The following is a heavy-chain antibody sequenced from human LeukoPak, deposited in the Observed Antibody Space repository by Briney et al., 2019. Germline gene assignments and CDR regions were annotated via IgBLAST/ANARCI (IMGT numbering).Heavy chain of an antibody. CDR1: GFTFSSYG. J-gene: IGHJ6*02. Sequence: PGGSLRPSCAASGFTFSSYGMHWVRQAPGKGLEWVAVISYDGNDKYYTDSVKGRFTISRENSKNTLYLQMNSLRAEDTAVYYCAKVRASIAVAGSYYVMDVWGQGTTVTVSS. CDR2: ISYDGNDK. D-gene: IGHD6-19*01. V-gene: IGHV3-30*18. CDR3: AKVRASIAVAGSYYVMDV.